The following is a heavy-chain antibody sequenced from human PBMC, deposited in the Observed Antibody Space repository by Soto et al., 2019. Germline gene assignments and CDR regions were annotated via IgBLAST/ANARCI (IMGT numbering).Heavy chain of an antibody. J-gene: IGHJ4*02. Sequence: EVQLVESGGGLVQPGGSLRLSCAASGFSFSSYEMNWVRQAPGKGLEWISYISSSGSTIYYADSVKGRFTISRDNAKNSLYLQMNSLRAEDTAVYYCARAHRSSSAPIYWGPGTLVTVSS. V-gene: IGHV3-48*03. D-gene: IGHD6-6*01. CDR2: ISSSGSTI. CDR3: ARAHRSSSAPIY. CDR1: GFSFSSYE.